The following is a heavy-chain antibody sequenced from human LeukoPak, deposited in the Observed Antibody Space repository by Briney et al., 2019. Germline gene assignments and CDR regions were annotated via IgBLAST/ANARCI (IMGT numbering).Heavy chain of an antibody. J-gene: IGHJ4*02. Sequence: GGSLRLSCAASGFAFSSHGMSWVRQAPGKGLEWVSGIVGGAGGTYYADSVKGRFTISRDNSKNTLYLQMNSLRAEDTAVYYCAHGSMYQLDYWGQGTLVTVSS. V-gene: IGHV3-23*01. CDR1: GFAFSSHG. CDR3: AHGSMYQLDY. CDR2: IVGGAGGT. D-gene: IGHD2-2*01.